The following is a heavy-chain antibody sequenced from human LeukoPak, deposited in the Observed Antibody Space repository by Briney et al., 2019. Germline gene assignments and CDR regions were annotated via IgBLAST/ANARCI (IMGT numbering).Heavy chain of an antibody. V-gene: IGHV4-4*07. CDR3: ARHVSAYSSGLPYYMDV. CDR2: IYTSGST. Sequence: PSETLSLTCTVSGGSISSYYWSWIRQPAGKGLEWIGRIYTSGSTNYNPSLKSRVTMSVDTSKNQFSLKLSSVTAADTAVYYCARHVSAYSSGLPYYMDVWGKGTTVTVSS. D-gene: IGHD6-19*01. CDR1: GGSISSYY. J-gene: IGHJ6*03.